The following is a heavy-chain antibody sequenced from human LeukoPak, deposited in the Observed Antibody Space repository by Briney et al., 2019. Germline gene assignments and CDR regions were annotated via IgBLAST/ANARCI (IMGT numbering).Heavy chain of an antibody. Sequence: GESLKISCKGSGYSLTSYWIGWVRQMPGKGLEWMGIIYPGDSDTRYSPSFQGQVTISADKSISTAYLQWSSLKASDTAMYYCASVPYCSSTSCHLPDYWGQGTLVTVSS. D-gene: IGHD2-2*01. J-gene: IGHJ4*02. CDR1: GYSLTSYW. CDR2: IYPGDSDT. CDR3: ASVPYCSSTSCHLPDY. V-gene: IGHV5-51*01.